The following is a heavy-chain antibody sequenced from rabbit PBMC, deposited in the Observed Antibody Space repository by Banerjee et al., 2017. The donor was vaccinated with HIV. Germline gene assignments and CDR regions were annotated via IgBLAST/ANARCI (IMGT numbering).Heavy chain of an antibody. D-gene: IGHD4-1*01. Sequence: QEQLVESGGGLVKPVGSLTLTCKASGFSFSNKCVMCWVRQAPGKGLEWIACIGAGSSGSAYYASWVKGRFTISNASSTTVTLQVTSLTAADTATYFCARDLAGVIGWNFNLWGPGTLVTVS. CDR1: GFSFSNKCV. CDR3: ARDLAGVIGWNFNL. CDR2: IGAGSSGSA. J-gene: IGHJ4*01. V-gene: IGHV1S45*01.